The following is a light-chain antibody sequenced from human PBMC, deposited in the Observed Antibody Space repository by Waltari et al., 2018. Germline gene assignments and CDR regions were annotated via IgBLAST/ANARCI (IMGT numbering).Light chain of an antibody. CDR2: SNN. CDR3: ATWDDSLNGL. Sequence: QSVLTQPPSVSGTPGPRVSISCSVGRSNIGSYSVNWYQQVPGTAPKLLIYSNNQRPSGVPDRFSGSKSGTSASLAISGLQSEDEADYYCATWDDSLNGLFGGGTRLTVL. CDR1: RSNIGSYS. J-gene: IGLJ2*01. V-gene: IGLV1-44*01.